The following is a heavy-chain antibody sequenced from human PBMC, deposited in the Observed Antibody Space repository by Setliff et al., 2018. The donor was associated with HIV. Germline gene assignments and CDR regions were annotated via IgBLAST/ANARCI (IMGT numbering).Heavy chain of an antibody. CDR3: TKHPLRPGIAGYFYYIDA. J-gene: IGHJ6*03. V-gene: IGHV5-51*01. Sequence: GASLKISCQGSGYFFLSSWIGWVRQVPGKGLEWVAIIYPGDSETRYSPSFEGQVTVSADKSITTAYLQWSSLRASDTATYYCTKHPLRPGIAGYFYYIDAWGTGTTVTVSS. CDR2: IYPGDSET. CDR1: GYFFLSSW. D-gene: IGHD2-21*01.